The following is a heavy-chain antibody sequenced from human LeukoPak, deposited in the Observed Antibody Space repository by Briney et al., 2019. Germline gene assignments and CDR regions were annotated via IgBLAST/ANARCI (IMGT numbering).Heavy chain of an antibody. Sequence: GGSLRLSCAASGFTFSSYEMNWVRQAPGKGLEWVSYISSSGSTIYYADSVKGRFTISRDNAKNSLYLQMNSLRAEDMALYYCAKCSGHRWNGGLGDAFDIWGQGTMVTVSS. V-gene: IGHV3-48*03. CDR1: GFTFSSYE. J-gene: IGHJ3*02. CDR3: AKCSGHRWNGGLGDAFDI. CDR2: ISSSGSTI. D-gene: IGHD3-10*02.